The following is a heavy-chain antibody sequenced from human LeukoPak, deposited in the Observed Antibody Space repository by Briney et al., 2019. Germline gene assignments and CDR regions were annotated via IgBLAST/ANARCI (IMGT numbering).Heavy chain of an antibody. V-gene: IGHV3-48*02. CDR1: GFTFSSYA. D-gene: IGHD1-26*01. CDR2: ITASGTAM. Sequence: SGGSLRLSCAASGFTFSSYAMHWVRQAPGKGLEWVSHITASGTAMFYADSVKGRFTISRDNAKNSLYLQMNSLRDEDTAVYYCASSGSYRFDYWGQGTLVTVSS. CDR3: ASSGSYRFDY. J-gene: IGHJ4*02.